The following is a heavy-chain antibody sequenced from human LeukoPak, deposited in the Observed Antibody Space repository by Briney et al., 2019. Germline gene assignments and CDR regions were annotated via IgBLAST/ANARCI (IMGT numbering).Heavy chain of an antibody. V-gene: IGHV1-2*02. D-gene: IGHD3-10*01. J-gene: IGHJ5*02. CDR2: INPKNGGT. CDR1: GYSLTDYY. CDR3: ARVRFTVVRGVTYFWFDP. Sequence: ASVEVSFKASGYSLTDYYIYWVRQAPGQGLEWVGWINPKNGGTRSAQKFQGRVTMTTDTSINTAYMELNSLRSDDTAVYYCARVRFTVVRGVTYFWFDPWGQGTLVTVSS.